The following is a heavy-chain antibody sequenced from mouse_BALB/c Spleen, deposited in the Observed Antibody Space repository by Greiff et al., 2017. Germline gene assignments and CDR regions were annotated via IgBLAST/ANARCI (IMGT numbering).Heavy chain of an antibody. CDR1: GFTFSSYG. Sequence: EVKLVESGGGLVQPGGSLKLSCAASGFTFSSYGMSWVRQTPDKRLELVATINSNGGSTYYPDSVKGRFTISRDNAKNTLYLQMSSLKSEDTAMYYCAREARYDDYAMDYWGQGTSVTVSS. CDR3: AREARYDDYAMDY. V-gene: IGHV5-6-3*01. CDR2: INSNGGST. D-gene: IGHD2-14*01. J-gene: IGHJ4*01.